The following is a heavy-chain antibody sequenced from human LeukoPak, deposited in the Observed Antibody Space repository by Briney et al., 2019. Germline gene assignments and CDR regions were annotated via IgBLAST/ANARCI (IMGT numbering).Heavy chain of an antibody. Sequence: SETLSLTCTVSGGSISNYYWSWIRQPAGEGLEWIGRIYSSGTTSYNPSLKSRVTVSVDTSKNQFSLKLTSVTAADTAVYYCARRRYCYDSRGYYGIDYWGQGTLVTVSS. CDR1: GGSISNYY. J-gene: IGHJ4*02. V-gene: IGHV4-4*07. CDR2: IYSSGTT. CDR3: ARRRYCYDSRGYYGIDY. D-gene: IGHD3-22*01.